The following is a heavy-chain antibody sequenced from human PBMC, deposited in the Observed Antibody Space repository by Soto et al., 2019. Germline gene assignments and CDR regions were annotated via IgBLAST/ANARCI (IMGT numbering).Heavy chain of an antibody. CDR2: TYYRSRWFY. CDR3: VRLIGNSWLDS. CDR1: GDSVSTNTAT. J-gene: IGHJ5*01. V-gene: IGHV6-1*01. D-gene: IGHD3-22*01. Sequence: QVQLQQSGPGLVKPSQTLSLTCDISGDSVSTNTATWDWIRQSPSRGLEWLGRTYYRSRWFYDSAVSVKSRITLSPDISNNQVSLQLTSVTPDDTAIYYCVRLIGNSWLDSWGQGTLVTVSS.